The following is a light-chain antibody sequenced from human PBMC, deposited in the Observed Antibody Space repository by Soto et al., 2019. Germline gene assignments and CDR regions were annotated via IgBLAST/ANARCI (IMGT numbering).Light chain of an antibody. CDR3: SSYRSSSSLYNV. CDR2: DVS. CDR1: SSDVGGYNY. Sequence: QSVLTQPASVSGSPGQSITISCTGTSSDVGGYNYVSWYQQHPGKAPKLMIYDVSNRPSGVSNRFSGSKSGNTASLTISGLQAEDYADYYYSSYRSSSSLYNVFASETEVAVL. V-gene: IGLV2-14*01. J-gene: IGLJ1*01.